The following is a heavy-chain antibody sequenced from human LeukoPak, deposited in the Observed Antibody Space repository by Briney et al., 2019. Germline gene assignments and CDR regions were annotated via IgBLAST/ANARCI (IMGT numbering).Heavy chain of an antibody. CDR2: INPSGGST. J-gene: IGHJ4*02. Sequence: GASVKVSCKASGYTFTSYYMHWMRQAPGQGLEWMGIINPSGGSTSYAQKFQGRVTMTRDMSTSTVYMELSSLRSEDTAVYYCARTAPDPIVATPFDYWGQGTLVTVSS. V-gene: IGHV1-46*01. CDR3: ARTAPDPIVATPFDY. D-gene: IGHD5-12*01. CDR1: GYTFTSYY.